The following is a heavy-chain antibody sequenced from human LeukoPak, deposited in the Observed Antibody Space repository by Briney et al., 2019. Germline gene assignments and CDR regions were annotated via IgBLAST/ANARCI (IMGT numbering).Heavy chain of an antibody. J-gene: IGHJ4*02. Sequence: ASVKVSCKASGGSFSSYAISWVRQAPGQGLEWMGDIIPIFDTPNYAQKFQGRVTITADKSTSTAYMELSSLRSEDTAVYYCARDGIAAASDYWGQGTLVTVSS. CDR3: ARDGIAAASDY. D-gene: IGHD6-13*01. CDR1: GGSFSSYA. V-gene: IGHV1-69*06. CDR2: IIPIFDTP.